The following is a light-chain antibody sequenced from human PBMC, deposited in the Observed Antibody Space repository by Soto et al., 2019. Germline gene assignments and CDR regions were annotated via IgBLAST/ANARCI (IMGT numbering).Light chain of an antibody. Sequence: DIPMTQSPSTLSASVGDSVSINCRASQSISAWLAWYQQKPGKAPRLLIYKASTLEIGVPSRFSGSGSGTEFTLTISSLQPDDVAIYYCQQYNDYSWTFGQGTKVDLK. V-gene: IGKV1-5*03. CDR1: QSISAW. J-gene: IGKJ1*01. CDR2: KAS. CDR3: QQYNDYSWT.